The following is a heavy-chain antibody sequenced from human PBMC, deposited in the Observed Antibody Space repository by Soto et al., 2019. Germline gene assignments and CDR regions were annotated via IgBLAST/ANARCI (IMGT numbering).Heavy chain of an antibody. D-gene: IGHD2-2*02. CDR3: AREIPRYCSSTSCYIGIGWFDP. J-gene: IGHJ5*02. Sequence: SETLSLTCAVYGGSFSGYYCSWIRQPPGKGLEWIGEINHSGSTNYNPSLKSRVTISVDTSKNQFSLKLSSVTAADTAVYYCAREIPRYCSSTSCYIGIGWFDPWGQGTLVTVSS. V-gene: IGHV4-34*01. CDR2: INHSGST. CDR1: GGSFSGYY.